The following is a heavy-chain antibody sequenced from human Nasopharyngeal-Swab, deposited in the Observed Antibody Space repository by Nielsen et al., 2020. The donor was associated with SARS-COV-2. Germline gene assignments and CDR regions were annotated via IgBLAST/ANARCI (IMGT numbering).Heavy chain of an antibody. CDR1: GFTVSSNY. Sequence: GGSLRLSCAASGFTVSSNYMSWVRQAPGKGLEWVSVISGSGGSTYYADSVKGRFTISRDNAKNSLYLQMNSLRAEDTAVYYCAREAGDAFDIWGQGTMVTVSS. J-gene: IGHJ3*02. CDR3: AREAGDAFDI. V-gene: IGHV3-53*01. CDR2: ISGSGGST.